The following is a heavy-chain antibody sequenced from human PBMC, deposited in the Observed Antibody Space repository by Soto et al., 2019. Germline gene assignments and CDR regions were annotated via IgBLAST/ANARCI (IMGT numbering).Heavy chain of an antibody. J-gene: IGHJ4*02. CDR3: AKDMSSSGYDFTAFDY. D-gene: IGHD5-12*01. CDR1: GFTFDDYA. Sequence: GGSLRLSCAASGFTFDDYAMHWVRQAPGKGLEWVSGISWNSGSIGYADSVKGRFTISRDNAKNSLYLQMNSLRAEDTALYYCAKDMSSSGYDFTAFDYWGQGTLVTVSS. CDR2: ISWNSGSI. V-gene: IGHV3-9*01.